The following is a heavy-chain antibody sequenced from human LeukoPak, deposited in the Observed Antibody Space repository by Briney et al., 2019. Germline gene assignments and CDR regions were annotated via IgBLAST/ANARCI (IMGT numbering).Heavy chain of an antibody. J-gene: IGHJ4*02. CDR3: AKNTMYSSGWFSDY. V-gene: IGHV3-23*01. CDR1: GFTFSSYA. Sequence: GGSLRLFCAASGFTFSSYAMSWVRQAPGKGLEWVSAISGSGGSTYYADSVKGRFTISRDNSKNTLYLQMNSLRAEDTAVYYCAKNTMYSSGWFSDYWGQGTLVTVSS. CDR2: ISGSGGST. D-gene: IGHD6-19*01.